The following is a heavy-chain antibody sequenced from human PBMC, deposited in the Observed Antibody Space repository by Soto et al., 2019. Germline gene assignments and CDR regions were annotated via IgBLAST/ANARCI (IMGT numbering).Heavy chain of an antibody. CDR2: INPKSGGT. Sequence: ASVKVSCKASGYTFTVYYMHWVQQAPGQGLEWMGWINPKSGGTMYPQKFQGRVIMTWDTSISTAYMALTRLRSDDTAVYYCARDLAKGGGSAGFDYWGQGTLVTVSS. V-gene: IGHV1-2*02. D-gene: IGHD1-26*01. CDR3: ARDLAKGGGSAGFDY. J-gene: IGHJ4*02. CDR1: GYTFTVYY.